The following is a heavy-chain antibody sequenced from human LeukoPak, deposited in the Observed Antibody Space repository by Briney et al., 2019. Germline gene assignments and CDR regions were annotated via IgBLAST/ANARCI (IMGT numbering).Heavy chain of an antibody. V-gene: IGHV3-66*01. CDR2: IHSGGST. CDR3: ARFGDGYNFGGIDY. Sequence: GGSLRLSCAASGFTVSSNDMSWVRQAPGKGLEWVSVIHSGGSTFYADSVKGRFTISRDNSKNTLYLQMHSLRAEDTAVYYCARFGDGYNFGGIDYWGQGTLVTVSS. J-gene: IGHJ4*02. CDR1: GFTVSSND. D-gene: IGHD5-24*01.